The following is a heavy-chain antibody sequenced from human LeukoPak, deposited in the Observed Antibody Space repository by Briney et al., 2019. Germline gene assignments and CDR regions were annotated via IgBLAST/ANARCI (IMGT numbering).Heavy chain of an antibody. CDR2: ISDDGSNK. J-gene: IGHJ5*02. CDR1: GLTFSSYG. Sequence: GGSLRLSRALSGLTFSSYGVHWVRQARGKWRECVAFISDDGSNKYYADSVKGRFTISRDNSKNTLYLQMNSLRSEDTAVYYCARDNSVRDEAWWFNPWGQGTLVTVSS. V-gene: IGHV3-30*03. CDR3: ARDNSVRDEAWWFNP. D-gene: IGHD5-24*01.